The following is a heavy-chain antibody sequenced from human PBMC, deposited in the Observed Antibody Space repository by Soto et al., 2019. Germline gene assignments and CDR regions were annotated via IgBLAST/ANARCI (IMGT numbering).Heavy chain of an antibody. Sequence: QVQLVQSGAEVKKPGASVKVSCKASGYTFTSYGISWVRQAPGQGLEWMGWISAYNGNTNYAQKLQGRVTMTTDTSTSTAYMELRSLRSDDTAVYYCARPTQMPTRYSSGWYYFDYWGQGTLVTVSS. CDR1: GYTFTSYG. D-gene: IGHD6-19*01. J-gene: IGHJ4*02. CDR3: ARPTQMPTRYSSGWYYFDY. CDR2: ISAYNGNT. V-gene: IGHV1-18*01.